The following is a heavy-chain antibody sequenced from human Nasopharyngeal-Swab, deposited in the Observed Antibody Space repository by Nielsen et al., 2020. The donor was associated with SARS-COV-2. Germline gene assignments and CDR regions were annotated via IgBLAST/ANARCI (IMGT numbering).Heavy chain of an antibody. J-gene: IGHJ4*02. D-gene: IGHD3-22*01. Sequence: WIRQPPGKGPERVSVIYSSGSTYSADSMKGRVTISRDNSKNTLYLQMNSLRAEDTAVYYCARGAYDSSGYFWDYWGQGTLVTVSS. CDR2: IYSSGST. CDR3: ARGAYDSSGYFWDY. V-gene: IGHV3-53*03.